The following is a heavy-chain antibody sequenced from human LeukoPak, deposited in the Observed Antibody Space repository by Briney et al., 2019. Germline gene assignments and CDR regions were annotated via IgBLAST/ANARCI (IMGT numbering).Heavy chain of an antibody. D-gene: IGHD3-10*01. CDR1: GYTLTELS. CDR2: FDPEDGGT. Sequence: GASVKVSCKVSGYTLTELSMHWVRQAPGKGLEWMGGFDPEDGGTIYAQKFQGRVTMTEDTSTDTAYMELSSLRSEDTAVYYCATNKRMVRGVIIRAYYFDYWGQGTLVTVSS. V-gene: IGHV1-24*01. CDR3: ATNKRMVRGVIIRAYYFDY. J-gene: IGHJ4*02.